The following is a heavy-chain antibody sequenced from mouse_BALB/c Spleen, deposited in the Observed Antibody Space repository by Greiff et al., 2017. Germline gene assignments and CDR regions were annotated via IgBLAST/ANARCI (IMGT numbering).Heavy chain of an antibody. V-gene: IGHV2-9*02. CDR2: IWAGGST. CDR3: ARDRDGNYVYYFDY. CDR1: GFSLTSYG. Sequence: QVQLKESGPGLVAPSQSLSITCTVSGFSLTSYGVHWVRQPPGKGLEWLGVIWAGGSTNYNSALMSRLSISKDNSKSQVFLKMNSLQTDDTAMYYGARDRDGNYVYYFDYWGQGTTLTVSS. J-gene: IGHJ2*01. D-gene: IGHD2-1*01.